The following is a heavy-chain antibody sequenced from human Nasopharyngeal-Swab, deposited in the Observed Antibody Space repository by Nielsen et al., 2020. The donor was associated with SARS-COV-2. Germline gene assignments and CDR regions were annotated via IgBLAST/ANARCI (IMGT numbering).Heavy chain of an antibody. J-gene: IGHJ6*02. CDR3: AATVTMVRGSMNYYFYGMDV. D-gene: IGHD3-10*01. CDR2: IYYSGSA. V-gene: IGHV4-59*08. CDR1: GGSISRYY. Sequence: SETLSLTCTVSGGSISRYYWSWIRQPPGKGREGIGFIYYSGSANYNPSLKSRVTISEDTSKNQFSLKLTSVTAADTAMYYCAATVTMVRGSMNYYFYGMDVWGQGTTVTVSS.